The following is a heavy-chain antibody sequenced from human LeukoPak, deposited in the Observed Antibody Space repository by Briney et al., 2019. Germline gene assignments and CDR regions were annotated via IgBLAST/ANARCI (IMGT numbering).Heavy chain of an antibody. CDR1: GFTFSSYA. CDR3: AKGDDFWSGYISVMDFDI. D-gene: IGHD3-3*01. V-gene: IGHV3-33*06. CDR2: IWYDGSNK. J-gene: IGHJ3*02. Sequence: GGSLRLSCAASGFTFSSYAMSWVRQAPGKGLEWVAVIWYDGSNKYYADSVKGRFTISRDNSKNTLYLQMNSLRAEDTAVYYCAKGDDFWSGYISVMDFDIWGQGTMVTVSS.